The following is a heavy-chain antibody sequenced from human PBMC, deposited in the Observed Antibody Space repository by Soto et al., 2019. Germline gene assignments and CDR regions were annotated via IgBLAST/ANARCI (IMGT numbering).Heavy chain of an antibody. D-gene: IGHD3-16*01. Sequence: GGSLRLSCAASGFSFNNYDMHWVRQATGKGLEWVSGIGTAGDTYYPDSVKGRFTISRENAKNSLYLQMNSLRAGDTAVYCCARGGPNWDYYFYGMDGWGQGTTVTVSS. CDR1: GFSFNNYD. V-gene: IGHV3-13*04. CDR3: ARGGPNWDYYFYGMDG. J-gene: IGHJ6*02. CDR2: IGTAGDT.